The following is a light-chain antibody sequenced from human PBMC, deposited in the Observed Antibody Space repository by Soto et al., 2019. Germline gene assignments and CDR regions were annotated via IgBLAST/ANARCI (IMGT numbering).Light chain of an antibody. CDR1: QSVSSY. CDR2: DAS. V-gene: IGKV3-11*01. Sequence: EIVWTQSPATLSLSPGERATLSCRASQSVSSYLAWYQQKPGQAPRLLIYDASNRATGIPARFSGSGSGTDCPLHIRSLGPEDFSVYYCQRVSNSPPHPFGQGTKLDIK. J-gene: IGKJ2*01. CDR3: QRVSNSPPHP.